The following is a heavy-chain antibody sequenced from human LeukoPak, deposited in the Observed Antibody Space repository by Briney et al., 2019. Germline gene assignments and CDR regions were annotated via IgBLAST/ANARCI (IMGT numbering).Heavy chain of an antibody. V-gene: IGHV3-9*01. Sequence: PGGSLRLSCAASGFTFDDYAMHWVRQAPGKGLEWVSGISWNSGSIGYADSVKGRFTISRDNAKNSPYLQMNSLRAEDTALYYCAKEAGSGWYVLDYWGQGTLVTVSS. CDR3: AKEAGSGWYVLDY. CDR1: GFTFDDYA. CDR2: ISWNSGSI. D-gene: IGHD6-19*01. J-gene: IGHJ4*02.